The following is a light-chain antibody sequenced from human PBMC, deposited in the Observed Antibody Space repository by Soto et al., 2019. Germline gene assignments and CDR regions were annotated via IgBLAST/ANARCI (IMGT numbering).Light chain of an antibody. V-gene: IGKV3-20*01. CDR2: GAS. CDR3: QHYGSSPRT. CDR1: QTISINY. J-gene: IGKJ1*01. Sequence: EIVLTQSPGTLSLSPGERATLSCRASQTISINYLAWYQQKPGQAPRLLIYGASSRATGFPDRFSGSGSGTDFTLNISRLEPEDFAVYYCQHYGSSPRTFGHGTKVEIK.